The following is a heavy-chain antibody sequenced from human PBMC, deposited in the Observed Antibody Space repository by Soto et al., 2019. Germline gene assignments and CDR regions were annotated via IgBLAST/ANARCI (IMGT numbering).Heavy chain of an antibody. J-gene: IGHJ6*02. CDR2: IIPIFGTA. Sequence: QVQLVQSGAEVKKPGSSVKVSCKASGGTFSSYAISWVRQAPGQGLEWMGGIIPIFGTANYAQKFQGRVTITADESTSTAYMELSSLRSEDTAVYYCAREGSGALIAAAGYYGMDVWGQGTTVTVSS. V-gene: IGHV1-69*12. D-gene: IGHD6-13*01. CDR1: GGTFSSYA. CDR3: AREGSGALIAAAGYYGMDV.